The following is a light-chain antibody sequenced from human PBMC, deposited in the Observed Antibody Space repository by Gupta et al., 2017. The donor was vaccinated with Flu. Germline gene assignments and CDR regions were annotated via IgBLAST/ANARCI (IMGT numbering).Light chain of an antibody. CDR1: QSVSSY. J-gene: IGKJ2*01. CDR3: QQRSNGPLMYT. V-gene: IGKV3-11*01. CDR2: DAS. Sequence: VFTQSPATLSLSPGERATLSCRASQSVSSYLAWYQQKPGQAPRLLIYDASNRATGIPARCSGSGSGTDFTLTIISLEPEDFAVYYCQQRSNGPLMYTFGQGTKLEIK.